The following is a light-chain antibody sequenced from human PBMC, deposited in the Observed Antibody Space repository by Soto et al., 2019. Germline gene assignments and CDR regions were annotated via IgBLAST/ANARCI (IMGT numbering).Light chain of an antibody. Sequence: VLPLSRGTLSLTPVERATFSFRASQSVSNNYLAGYPQKPGQAPRLLIYGASSRATGIPDRFSASGSGTDFTLTISRLEPEDGPVDYCQQYGSSPLTSGGGTKVDLK. CDR3: QQYGSSPLT. CDR2: GAS. V-gene: IGKV3-20*01. J-gene: IGKJ4*01. CDR1: QSVSNNY.